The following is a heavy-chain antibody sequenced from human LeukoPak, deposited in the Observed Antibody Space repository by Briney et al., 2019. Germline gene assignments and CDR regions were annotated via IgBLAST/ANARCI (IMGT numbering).Heavy chain of an antibody. V-gene: IGHV3-30*03. CDR2: ISYDGSNK. J-gene: IGHJ4*02. D-gene: IGHD1-26*01. CDR1: GFTFSSYG. Sequence: GGSLRLSCAASGFTFSSYGMHWVRQAPGKGLEWVAVISYDGSNKYYADSVKGRFTISRDNSKNTLYLQMNSLRAEDTAVYYCARESESYDFDYWGQGTLVTVSS. CDR3: ARESESYDFDY.